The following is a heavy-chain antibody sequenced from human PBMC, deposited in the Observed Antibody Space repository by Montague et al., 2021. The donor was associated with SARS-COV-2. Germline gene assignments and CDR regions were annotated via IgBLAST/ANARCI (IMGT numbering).Heavy chain of an antibody. D-gene: IGHD1-26*01. V-gene: IGHV4-34*01. CDR1: DGSFSNFY. CDR2: INHSGTT. J-gene: IGHJ6*03. CDR3: ASGDDNGSGYLDV. Sequence: SETLSLTCAVFDGSFSNFYWSWIRRPPGKGLEWIGEINHSGTTYXNPSLKSRVTISVDTSRNQFSLKLNSVTAADAAVYYCASGDDNGSGYLDVWGKGTTVTVSS.